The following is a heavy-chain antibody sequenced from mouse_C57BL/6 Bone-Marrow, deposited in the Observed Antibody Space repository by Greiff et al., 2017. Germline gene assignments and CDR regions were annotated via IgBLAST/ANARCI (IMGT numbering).Heavy chain of an antibody. D-gene: IGHD3-3*01. V-gene: IGHV5-4*01. CDR1: GFTFSSYA. CDR2: ISDGGSYT. Sequence: EVQLVESGGGLVKPGGSLKLSCAASGFTFSSYAMSWVRQTPEKRLEWVATISDGGSYTYYPDNVKGRFTISRDNAKNNLYLQMSHLKSEDTAMYYCARGGGLAYWGQGTLVTVSA. J-gene: IGHJ3*01. CDR3: ARGGGLAY.